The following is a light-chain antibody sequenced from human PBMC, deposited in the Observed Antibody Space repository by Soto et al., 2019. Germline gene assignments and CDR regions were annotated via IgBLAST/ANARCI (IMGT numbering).Light chain of an antibody. CDR3: QQYGSSSWT. CDR2: GAS. J-gene: IGKJ1*01. V-gene: IGKV3-20*01. CDR1: QSVSSSY. Sequence: EIVMTQFPATLSVSPGERATLSCRASQSVSSSYLAWYQQKPGQAPRLLIYGASSRATGIPDRFSGSGSGTDFTLTISRLEPEDFAVYYCQQYGSSSWTFGQGTKVDIK.